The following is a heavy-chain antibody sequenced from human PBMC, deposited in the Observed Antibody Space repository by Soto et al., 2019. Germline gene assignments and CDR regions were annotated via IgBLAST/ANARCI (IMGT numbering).Heavy chain of an antibody. D-gene: IGHD4-17*01. CDR3: AKLSFTFGRTKTTVTHQFDY. V-gene: IGHV3-30*18. CDR1: GFTFSSHG. Sequence: EGSLRLSCAASGFTFSSHGMHWVRQAPGKGLEWVAVISYDGSNKYYADSVKGRFTISRDNSKNTLYLQMNSLRAEDTAVYYCAKLSFTFGRTKTTVTHQFDYWGQGTLVTVSS. J-gene: IGHJ4*02. CDR2: ISYDGSNK.